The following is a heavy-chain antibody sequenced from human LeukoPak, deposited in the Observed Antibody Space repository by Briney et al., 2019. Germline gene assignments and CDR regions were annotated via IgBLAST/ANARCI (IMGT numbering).Heavy chain of an antibody. CDR3: AKDKAAAGLTFDY. Sequence: GGSLRLSCAASGFTFSSYAMRWVRQAPGKGLEWVSAISGSGGSTYYADSVKGGFTISRDNSKNTLYLQMNSLRAEDTAVYYCAKDKAAAGLTFDYWGQGTLVTVSS. CDR1: GFTFSSYA. CDR2: ISGSGGST. V-gene: IGHV3-23*01. D-gene: IGHD6-13*01. J-gene: IGHJ4*02.